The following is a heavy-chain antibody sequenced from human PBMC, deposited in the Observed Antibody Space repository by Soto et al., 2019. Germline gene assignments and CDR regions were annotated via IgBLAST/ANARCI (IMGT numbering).Heavy chain of an antibody. Sequence: QVQLQESGPGLVKPSETLSLTGTVAGGSISSYYWRWIRQPPGKGLEWIGYIYYSGSTNYTPSLKSRVTISVYTSKNQFSLKLSSVTAADTAVYYCARGSNSGSLDYWGQGTLVTVSS. V-gene: IGHV4-59*01. D-gene: IGHD3-10*01. CDR2: IYYSGST. CDR1: GGSISSYY. CDR3: ARGSNSGSLDY. J-gene: IGHJ4*02.